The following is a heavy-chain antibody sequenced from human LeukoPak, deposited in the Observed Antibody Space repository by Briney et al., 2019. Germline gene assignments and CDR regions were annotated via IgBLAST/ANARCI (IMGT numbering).Heavy chain of an antibody. CDR2: ISYDGSNK. J-gene: IGHJ3*02. D-gene: IGHD2-21*01. CDR1: GFTFSSYG. Sequence: GGSLRLSCAASGFTFSSYGMHWVRQAPGKGLEWVAVISYDGSNKYYADSVKGRFTISRDNSKNTLYLQMNSLRAEDTAVYYCAKDSSRGYSIRAVDAFDIWGQGTMVTVSS. V-gene: IGHV3-30*18. CDR3: AKDSSRGYSIRAVDAFDI.